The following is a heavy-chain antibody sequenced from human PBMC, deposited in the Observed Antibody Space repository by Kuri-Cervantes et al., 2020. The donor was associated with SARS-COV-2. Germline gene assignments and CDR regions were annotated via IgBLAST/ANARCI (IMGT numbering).Heavy chain of an antibody. J-gene: IGHJ3*02. D-gene: IGHD4-17*01. V-gene: IGHV4-59*12. CDR3: ARPRYGDYDGAFDI. Sequence: ETLSLTCTVSGGSISSYYWSWIRQPPGKGLEWIGYIYYSGSTNCNPSLKSRVTISVDTSKNQFSLKLSSVTAADTAVYYCARPRYGDYDGAFDIWGQGTMVTVSS. CDR2: IYYSGST. CDR1: GGSISSYY.